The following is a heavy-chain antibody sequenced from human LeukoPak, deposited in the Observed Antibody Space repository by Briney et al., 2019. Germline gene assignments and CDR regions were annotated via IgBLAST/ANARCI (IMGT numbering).Heavy chain of an antibody. CDR1: GFTFSSYW. Sequence: GGSLRLSCAASGFTFSSYWMSWVRQAPGKGLEWVANIKQDGSVKYYVDSVKGRFTISRDNAKNSLYLQMNSLRAEDTAVYYCARNTVSYYDIFTGYYSLSYYFDYWGQGTLVTVSS. V-gene: IGHV3-7*01. CDR2: IKQDGSVK. CDR3: ARNTVSYYDIFTGYYSLSYYFDY. J-gene: IGHJ4*02. D-gene: IGHD3-9*01.